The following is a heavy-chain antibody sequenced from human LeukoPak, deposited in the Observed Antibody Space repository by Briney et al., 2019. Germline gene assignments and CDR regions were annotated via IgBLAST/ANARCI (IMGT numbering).Heavy chain of an antibody. D-gene: IGHD3-10*01. V-gene: IGHV4-34*01. CDR2: INHSGST. Sequence: SETLSLTCAVYGGSFSGYYWSWIRQPPGKGLEWIGEINHSGSTNYNPSLKSRVTISVDTSKNQFSLKLSSVTAADTAVYYCARGPVFGGSWGQGTLVTVSS. J-gene: IGHJ5*02. CDR3: ARGPVFGGS. CDR1: GGSFSGYY.